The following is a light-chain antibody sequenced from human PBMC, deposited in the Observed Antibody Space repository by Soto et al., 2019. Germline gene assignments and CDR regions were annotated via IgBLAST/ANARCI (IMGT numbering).Light chain of an antibody. Sequence: QSALTQPASVSGSPGQSITISCTGTSSDVGSYNYVSWYQQHPGKAPKLMIYEVSDRPSGISSRFSGSKSGNTASLTIYGLKTEDQDPSYCSSSTRSSTLFGTGTKVTV. CDR3: SSSTRSSTL. J-gene: IGLJ1*01. V-gene: IGLV2-14*01. CDR2: EVS. CDR1: SSDVGSYNY.